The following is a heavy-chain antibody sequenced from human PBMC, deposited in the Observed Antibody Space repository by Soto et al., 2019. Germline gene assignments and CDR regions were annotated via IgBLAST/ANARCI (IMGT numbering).Heavy chain of an antibody. Sequence: ASVKVSCKASGYTFSTYGITWVRQAPGQGLEWMGWISAYNGNTNYAQKLQGRVTMTTDTSTSTAYMELRSLRSDDTAVYYCARDQDCSGGSCYSFPYWFDPWGQGTLVTVSS. CDR2: ISAYNGNT. CDR1: GYTFSTYG. J-gene: IGHJ5*02. D-gene: IGHD2-15*01. V-gene: IGHV1-18*01. CDR3: ARDQDCSGGSCYSFPYWFDP.